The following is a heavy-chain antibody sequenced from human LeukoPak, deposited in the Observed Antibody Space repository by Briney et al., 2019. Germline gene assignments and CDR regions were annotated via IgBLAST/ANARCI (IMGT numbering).Heavy chain of an antibody. CDR1: GDSISSGDYY. J-gene: IGHJ6*03. V-gene: IGHV4-61*02. D-gene: IGHD3-10*01. CDR3: ARVLLWFGEFKTSYYYYMDV. Sequence: PSETLSLTCTVSGDSISSGDYYWSWIRQPAGKGLEWIGRISSSGSTSYNPSLKSRVTISVDTSKNQFSLKLSSVTAADTAVYYCARVLLWFGEFKTSYYYYMDVWGKGTTVTVSS. CDR2: ISSSGST.